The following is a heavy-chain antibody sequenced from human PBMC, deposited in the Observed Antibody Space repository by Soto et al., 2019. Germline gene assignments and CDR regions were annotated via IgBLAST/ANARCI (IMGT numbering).Heavy chain of an antibody. Sequence: SETLSLTCAVSGGSISSSNWWSWVRQPPGKGLEWIGEIYHSGSTNYNPSLKSRVTISVDKSKNQFSLKLSSVTAADTAVYYCERDPRTGGSYLGFLSGGMDVWGQGTTVT. CDR1: GGSISSSNW. D-gene: IGHD1-26*01. CDR2: IYHSGST. V-gene: IGHV4-4*02. J-gene: IGHJ6*02. CDR3: ERDPRTGGSYLGFLSGGMDV.